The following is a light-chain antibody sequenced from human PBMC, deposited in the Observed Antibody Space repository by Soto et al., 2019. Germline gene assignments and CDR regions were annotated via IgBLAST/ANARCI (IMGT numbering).Light chain of an antibody. CDR3: QQYSSSPPYT. J-gene: IGKJ2*01. CDR1: QSVSSDY. CDR2: GAS. V-gene: IGKV3-20*01. Sequence: VLTQSPGTLSLSPGERATLSCRASQSVSSDYLAWYQQKPGQAPRLLIYGASTRATGIPDMFTGSGSGTDFTLTISRLEPEDFAVYYCQQYSSSPPYTFGQGTKLEIK.